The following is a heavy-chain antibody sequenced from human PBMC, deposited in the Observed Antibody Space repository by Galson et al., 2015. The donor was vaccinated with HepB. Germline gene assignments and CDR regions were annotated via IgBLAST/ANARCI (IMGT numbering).Heavy chain of an antibody. Sequence: SLRLSCAASGFTFSSYAMSWVRQAPGKGLEWVSAISGSGGSTYYADSVKGRFTISRDNSKNTLYLQMNSLRAEDTAVYYCAKDWDLGLGGDYEVWFDYWGQGTLVTVSS. V-gene: IGHV3-23*01. CDR2: ISGSGGST. J-gene: IGHJ4*02. CDR1: GFTFSSYA. D-gene: IGHD4-17*01. CDR3: AKDWDLGLGGDYEVWFDY.